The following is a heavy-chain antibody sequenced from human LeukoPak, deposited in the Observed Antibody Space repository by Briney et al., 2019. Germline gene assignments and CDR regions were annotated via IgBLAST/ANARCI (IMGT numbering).Heavy chain of an antibody. J-gene: IGHJ3*02. CDR1: GFTVSSNY. D-gene: IGHD3-22*01. V-gene: IGHV3-66*01. CDR2: IYSGGST. CDR3: ARDPSISEDSSGYHDAFDI. Sequence: PGGSLRLSCAASGFTVSSNYMSWVRQAPGKGLEWVSVIYSGGSTYYADSVKGRFTISRDNSKNTLYLQMNSLRAEDTAVYYCARDPSISEDSSGYHDAFDIWGQGTMVTVSS.